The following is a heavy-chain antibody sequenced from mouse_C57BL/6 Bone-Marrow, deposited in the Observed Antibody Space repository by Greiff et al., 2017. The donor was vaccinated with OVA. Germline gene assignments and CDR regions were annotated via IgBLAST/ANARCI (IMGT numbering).Heavy chain of an antibody. J-gene: IGHJ2*01. D-gene: IGHD2-1*01. Sequence: QVQLQQPGAELVKPGASVKLSCKASGHTFTSYWMHWVKQRPGLGLEWIGRIDPNSGGTKYNEKFKSKATLTVDKPSRTAYMQLSSLTSEDSAVYYCARLGIYLYYFDYWGQGTTLRISS. CDR3: ARLGIYLYYFDY. CDR1: GHTFTSYW. CDR2: IDPNSGGT. V-gene: IGHV1-72*01.